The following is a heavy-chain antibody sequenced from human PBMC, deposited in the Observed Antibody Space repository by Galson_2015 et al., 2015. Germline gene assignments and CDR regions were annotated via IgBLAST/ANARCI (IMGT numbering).Heavy chain of an antibody. V-gene: IGHV4-38-2*02. J-gene: IGHJ4*02. D-gene: IGHD3-10*01. CDR2: MYHSGKT. CDR3: ARDNLSGNTLLDY. CDR1: GYSVSSNYY. Sequence: SETLSLTCTISGYSVSSNYYWGWVRQPPAKGLEWIGSMYHSGKTYYSPSLKSRVTISVDTSKNQFSLKLNSVTAADTAVYYCARDNLSGNTLLDYWGQGTLVTVSS.